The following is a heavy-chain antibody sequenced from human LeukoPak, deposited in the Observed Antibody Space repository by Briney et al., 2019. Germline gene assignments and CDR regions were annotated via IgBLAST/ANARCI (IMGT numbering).Heavy chain of an antibody. D-gene: IGHD3-22*01. J-gene: IGHJ4*02. CDR2: MYYSGNT. CDR1: GGSISSSSYY. V-gene: IGHV4-39*07. CDR3: ARDRRGAYYYDSSGYYSDY. Sequence: SETLSLTCTVSGGSISSSSYYWGWIRQPPGKGLQWIGSMYYSGNTYYNPSLASRVTMSVDTSKNQFSLKLSSVTAADTAVYYCARDRRGAYYYDSSGYYSDYWGQGTLVTVSS.